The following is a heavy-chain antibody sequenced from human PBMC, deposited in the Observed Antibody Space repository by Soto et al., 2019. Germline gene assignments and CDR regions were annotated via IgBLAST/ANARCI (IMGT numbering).Heavy chain of an antibody. CDR3: AKDLDGGPDY. J-gene: IGHJ4*02. V-gene: IGHV3-30*18. CDR2: ISYDGSNK. D-gene: IGHD3-16*01. Sequence: GSLRLSCAASGFTFSTYGMHWVRQAPGKGLEWVAVISYDGSNKYYADSVKGRFTISRDTSKNTVDLQMNSLRAEDTAVYYCAKDLDGGPDYWGQGTLVTVSS. CDR1: GFTFSTYG.